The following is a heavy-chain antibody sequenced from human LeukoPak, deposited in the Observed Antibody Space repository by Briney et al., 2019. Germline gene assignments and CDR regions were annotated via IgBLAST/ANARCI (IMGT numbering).Heavy chain of an antibody. D-gene: IGHD3-3*02. V-gene: IGHV1-69*01. Sequence: SVKVSCKASGGTFSSYAISWVRQAPGQGLEWMGGIIPIFGTANYAQKFQGSVTITADESTSTAYMELSSLRSEDTAVYYCASEGKAHFWSGYYSDYWGQGTLVTVSS. J-gene: IGHJ4*02. CDR2: IIPIFGTA. CDR1: GGTFSSYA. CDR3: ASEGKAHFWSGYYSDY.